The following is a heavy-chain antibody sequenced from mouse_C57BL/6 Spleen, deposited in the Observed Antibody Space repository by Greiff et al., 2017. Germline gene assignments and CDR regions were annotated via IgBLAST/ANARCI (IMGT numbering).Heavy chain of an antibody. CDR1: GYTFTSYW. CDR2: IHPNRGST. V-gene: IGHV1-64*01. J-gene: IGHJ2*01. Sequence: QVQLQQPGAELVKPGASVKLSCKASGYTFTSYWMHWVKQRPGQGLEWIGMIHPNRGSTNYNEKFKSKATLTLYKSSSTAYMQLIILTSVDSAVYYCSIDSYWGQGTTLTVSS. CDR3: SIDSY.